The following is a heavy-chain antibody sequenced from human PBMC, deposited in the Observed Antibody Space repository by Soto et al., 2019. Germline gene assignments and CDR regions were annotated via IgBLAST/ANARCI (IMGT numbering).Heavy chain of an antibody. CDR3: ARDSSGYYYYYYGMDV. CDR1: GGSISSTNW. J-gene: IGHJ6*02. CDR2: IYYSGST. V-gene: IGHV4-4*02. Sequence: SETLSLTCAVSGGSISSTNWWTWVRQSPGRGLEWIGYIYYSGSTNYNPSLKSRVTISVDTSKNQFSLKLSSVTAADTAVYYCARDSSGYYYYYYGMDVWGQGTTVTVSS. D-gene: IGHD3-22*01.